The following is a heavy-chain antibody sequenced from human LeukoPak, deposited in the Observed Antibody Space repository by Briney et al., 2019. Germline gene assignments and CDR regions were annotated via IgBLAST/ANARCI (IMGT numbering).Heavy chain of an antibody. CDR3: ARSNWNYDY. D-gene: IGHD1-7*01. CDR1: GFTVSSNY. J-gene: IGHJ4*02. V-gene: IGHV3-53*01. Sequence: GGSLRLSCAASGFTVSSNYMSWVRQAPGKGLEWVSVIYSGGSTYYADSVKGRFTISRDNAKDTLYLQMNSLRAEDTAVYFCARSNWNYDYWGQGTLVTVSS. CDR2: IYSGGST.